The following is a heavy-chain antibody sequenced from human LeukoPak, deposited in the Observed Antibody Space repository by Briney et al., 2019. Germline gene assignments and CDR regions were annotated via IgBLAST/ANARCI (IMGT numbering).Heavy chain of an antibody. J-gene: IGHJ6*03. D-gene: IGHD6-19*01. V-gene: IGHV4-61*02. Sequence: SETLSLTCTVSGGSISSGSYYWSWIRQPAGKGLEWIGRIYTSGSTNYNPSLKSRVTISVDTPKNQFSLKLSSVTAADTAVYYCARAVAGQYYYYYMDVWGKGTTVTVSS. CDR3: ARAVAGQYYYYYMDV. CDR2: IYTSGST. CDR1: GGSISSGSYY.